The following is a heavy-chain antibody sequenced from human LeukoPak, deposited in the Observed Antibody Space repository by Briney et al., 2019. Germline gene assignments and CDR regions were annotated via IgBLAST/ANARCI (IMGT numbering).Heavy chain of an antibody. D-gene: IGHD2/OR15-2a*01. CDR3: ARDFFGDFDH. CDR1: GGSINNYY. CDR2: IQYGGRT. V-gene: IGHV4-59*01. J-gene: IGHJ4*02. Sequence: SETLSLTCTVSGGSINNYYWSWIRQPPGKGLEWIGYIQYGGRTYYSPSLKSRVTISVDPSKIQFSLKMSSVTAADTAVYYCARDFFGDFDHWGQGILVTVSS.